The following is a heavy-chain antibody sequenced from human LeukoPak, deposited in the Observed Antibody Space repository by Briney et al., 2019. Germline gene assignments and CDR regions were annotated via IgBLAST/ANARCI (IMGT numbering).Heavy chain of an antibody. CDR2: ISGSGGST. V-gene: IGHV3-23*01. CDR1: GFTFSSYA. Sequence: PGGSLRLSCAASGFTFSSYAMSWVRQAPGKGLEWVSAISGSGGSTYYADSVKGRFTISRDNSKNTLYLQMNSLRAEDTAVYYCAKTGYDYIWGNYRPTFFDYWGQGTLVTVSS. CDR3: AKTGYDYIWGNYRPTFFDY. D-gene: IGHD3-16*02. J-gene: IGHJ4*02.